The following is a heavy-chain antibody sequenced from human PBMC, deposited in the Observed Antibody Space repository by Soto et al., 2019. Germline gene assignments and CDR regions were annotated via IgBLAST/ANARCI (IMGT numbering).Heavy chain of an antibody. D-gene: IGHD2-15*01. CDR3: ANLPPTPDWFDP. V-gene: IGHV1-2*06. Sequence: ASEQVSCKASGYTFTGYFIHWLRQAPGQGLXWMXRRXXNXGXXXYXXXFQGRVSMTRDTSIRTAYMELTSLRSEDTAVYYCANLPPTPDWFDPWGQGTLVTVSS. CDR2: RXXNXGXX. J-gene: IGHJ5*02. CDR1: GYTFTGYF.